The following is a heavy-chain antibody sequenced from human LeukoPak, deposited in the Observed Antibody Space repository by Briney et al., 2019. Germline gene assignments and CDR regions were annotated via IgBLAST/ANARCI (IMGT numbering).Heavy chain of an antibody. CDR1: GYSFTSYG. V-gene: IGHV1-18*01. Sequence: ASVKVSCKASGYSFTSYGISWVRQAPGQGLEWMGWISAYNGNTNYAQRLQGRVTMTTDTSTSTAYMELSSLRSEDTAVYYCARDSARSEYFQHWGQGTLVTVSS. CDR3: ARDSARSEYFQH. CDR2: ISAYNGNT. J-gene: IGHJ1*01. D-gene: IGHD6-25*01.